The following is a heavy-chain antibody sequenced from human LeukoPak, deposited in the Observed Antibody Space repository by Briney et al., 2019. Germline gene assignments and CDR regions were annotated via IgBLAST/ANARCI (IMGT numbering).Heavy chain of an antibody. D-gene: IGHD3-22*01. CDR3: ARGSYYYDSSGYRGGNWFDP. J-gene: IGHJ5*02. Sequence: ASVKVSCKASGGTFSSYAISWVRQAPGQGLEWMGGIIPIFGTANYAQNFQGRVTITADESTSTAYMELSNLRSEDTAVYYCARGSYYYDSSGYRGGNWFDPWGQGTLVTVSS. CDR1: GGTFSSYA. CDR2: IIPIFGTA. V-gene: IGHV1-69*13.